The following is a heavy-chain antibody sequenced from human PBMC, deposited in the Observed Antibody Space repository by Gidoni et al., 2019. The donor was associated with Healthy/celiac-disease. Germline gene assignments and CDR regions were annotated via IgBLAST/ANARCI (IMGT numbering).Heavy chain of an antibody. D-gene: IGHD1-26*01. V-gene: IGHV3-53*01. CDR1: GFTVSSNY. J-gene: IGHJ4*02. CDR2: IYSGGST. Sequence: EVQLVESGGGLIQPGGSLRLSCADSGFTVSSNYMSWVRPAPGKGLEWFSVIYSGGSTYYADSVKGRCTISRDNSKNTLYLQMNSLRAEDTAVYYCQGGELPADSDYWGQGTLVTVSS. CDR3: QGGELPADSDY.